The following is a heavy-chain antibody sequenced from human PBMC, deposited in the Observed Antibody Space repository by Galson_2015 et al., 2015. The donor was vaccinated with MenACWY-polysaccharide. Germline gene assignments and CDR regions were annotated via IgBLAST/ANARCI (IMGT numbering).Heavy chain of an antibody. CDR1: GFTFSSYG. Sequence: SLRLSCAASGFTFSSYGMHWVRQAPGKGLEWVAGISGGGGSTYYADSVKGRFTISRDNSKDTLYLQMNSLRAEDTAVYYCAKAAVITFGGALDFWGQGTLVTVSS. CDR3: AKAAVITFGGALDF. D-gene: IGHD3-16*01. V-gene: IGHV3-23*01. CDR2: ISGGGGST. J-gene: IGHJ4*02.